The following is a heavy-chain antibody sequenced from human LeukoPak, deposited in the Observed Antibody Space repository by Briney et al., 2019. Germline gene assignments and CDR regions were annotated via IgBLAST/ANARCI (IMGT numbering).Heavy chain of an antibody. CDR2: IYYSGST. D-gene: IGHD2-21*02. CDR3: AREGGDCGGDCYPSN. Sequence: SQTLSLTCTVSGGSISSGDYYWSWIRQPPGKGLEWIGYIYYSGSTYYNPSLKSRVTISVDTSKNQFSLKLSSVTAADTAVYYCAREGGDCGGDCYPSNWGQGTLVTVSS. V-gene: IGHV4-30-4*01. J-gene: IGHJ4*02. CDR1: GGSISSGDYY.